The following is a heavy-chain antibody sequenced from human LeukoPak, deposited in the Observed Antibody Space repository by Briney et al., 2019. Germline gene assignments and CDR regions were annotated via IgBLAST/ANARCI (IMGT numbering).Heavy chain of an antibody. CDR2: INSDGSST. J-gene: IGHJ4*02. CDR1: GFTFSSYW. V-gene: IGHV3-74*01. Sequence: GGSLRLSCAASGFTFSSYWMHWVRQAPGKGLVWVSRINSDGSSTSYADSVRGRFTISRDNAKNTLYLQMNSLRAKDTAVYYCARVPRRRYDSSGYYYVPYYFDYWGQGTLVTVSS. D-gene: IGHD3-22*01. CDR3: ARVPRRRYDSSGYYYVPYYFDY.